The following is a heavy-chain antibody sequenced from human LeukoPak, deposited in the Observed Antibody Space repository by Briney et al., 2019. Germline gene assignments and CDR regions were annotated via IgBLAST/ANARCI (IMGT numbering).Heavy chain of an antibody. CDR3: ARDSEAVAGYYFDY. D-gene: IGHD6-19*01. CDR2: NNWSGGST. CDR1: GFTFDDYV. Sequence: PGGSLRLSCAAPGFTFDDYVMSWVRHAPGKVLEWVSGNNWSGGSTGYADSVKGRFTITRDNTNNSLYLQMNSLRAEDTALYYCARDSEAVAGYYFDYWGQGTLVTVSS. V-gene: IGHV3-20*04. J-gene: IGHJ4*02.